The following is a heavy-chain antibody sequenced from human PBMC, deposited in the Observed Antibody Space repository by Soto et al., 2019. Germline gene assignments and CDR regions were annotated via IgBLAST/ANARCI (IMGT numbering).Heavy chain of an antibody. CDR1: GGTFSSYA. CDR3: ASWLPPNYYYYYGMDV. V-gene: IGHV1-69*13. J-gene: IGHJ6*02. CDR2: IIPIFGTA. Sequence: WASVKVSCKASGGTFSSYAISWVRQAPGQGLEWMGGIIPIFGTANYAQKFQGRVTITADESTSTAYMELSSLRSEDTAVYYCASWLPPNYYYYYGMDVWGQGTTVTVSS. D-gene: IGHD5-12*01.